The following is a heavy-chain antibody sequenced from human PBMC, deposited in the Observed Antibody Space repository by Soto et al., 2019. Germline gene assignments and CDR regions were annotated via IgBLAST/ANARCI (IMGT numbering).Heavy chain of an antibody. V-gene: IGHV1-69*06. CDR3: ARSQGGGLTFHYDSSAQARYYLEY. CDR2: IIPLLGTT. D-gene: IGHD3-22*01. Sequence: ASVKVSCKASGGGRFGSYAIAWLRQAAGQGPEWMGGIIPLLGTTNYAQKFQGRVTITADKSTNIGYMELRSLRSDDTAVYYCARSQGGGLTFHYDSSAQARYYLEYWGQGTLVTVSS. CDR1: GGGRFGSYA. J-gene: IGHJ4*02.